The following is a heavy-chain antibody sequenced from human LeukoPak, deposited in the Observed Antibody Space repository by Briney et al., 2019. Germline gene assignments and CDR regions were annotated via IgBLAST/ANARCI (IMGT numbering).Heavy chain of an antibody. V-gene: IGHV4-59*01. CDR3: ATGWYGDGGY. J-gene: IGHJ4*02. Sequence: SGTLSLTCTVSGGSISSYYWSWIRQPPGEGLEWIGYTHYSGTPTYNPSLKSRVTISIDTSKSQFSLKLSSVTAADTAVYYCATGWYGDGGYWGQGTLVTVSS. CDR1: GGSISSYY. D-gene: IGHD6-19*01. CDR2: THYSGTP.